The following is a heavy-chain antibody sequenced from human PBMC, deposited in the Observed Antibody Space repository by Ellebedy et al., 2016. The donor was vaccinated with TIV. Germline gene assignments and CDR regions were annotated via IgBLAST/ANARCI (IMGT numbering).Heavy chain of an antibody. CDR1: NGSISRDDYY. Sequence: SETLSLXXAVSNGSISRDDYYWTWIRQHPGKGLEWIGYIYYDGSTYYNPSLGSRVSISVDTSHNQFSLNLRSVTAADTAVYYCARDRITMVRGVKIGGMDVWGQGTTVTVSS. D-gene: IGHD3-10*01. J-gene: IGHJ6*02. CDR3: ARDRITMVRGVKIGGMDV. V-gene: IGHV4-31*11. CDR2: IYYDGST.